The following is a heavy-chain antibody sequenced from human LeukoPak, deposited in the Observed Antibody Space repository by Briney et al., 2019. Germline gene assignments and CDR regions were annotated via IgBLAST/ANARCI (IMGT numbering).Heavy chain of an antibody. V-gene: IGHV3-11*01. CDR3: ARVVLRYFDWLSYYFDY. D-gene: IGHD3-9*01. Sequence: PGGSLRLSCAASGFTFSDYYMSWIRQAPGKGLEWVSCISSSGSTIYYADSVKGRFTISRDNAKNSLYLQMNSLRAEDTAVYYCARVVLRYFDWLSYYFDYWGQGTLVTVSS. J-gene: IGHJ4*02. CDR1: GFTFSDYY. CDR2: ISSSGSTI.